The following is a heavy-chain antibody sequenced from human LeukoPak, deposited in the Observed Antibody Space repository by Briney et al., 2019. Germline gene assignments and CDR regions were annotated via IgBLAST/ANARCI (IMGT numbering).Heavy chain of an antibody. CDR3: ARESASIGSIGGDAFDI. CDR2: IAYDGSNK. V-gene: IGHV3-30*19. Sequence: GGSLRLSCAASGFTFSSYGMHWVRQAPGKGLEWVAFIAYDGSNKYYADSVKGRFTISRDNSKNTMFLQMNSLRAEDTAVYYCARESASIGSIGGDAFDIWGQGTMVTVSS. CDR1: GFTFSSYG. J-gene: IGHJ3*02. D-gene: IGHD2-2*03.